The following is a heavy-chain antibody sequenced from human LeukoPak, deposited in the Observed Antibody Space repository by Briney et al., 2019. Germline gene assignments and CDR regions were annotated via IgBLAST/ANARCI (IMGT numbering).Heavy chain of an antibody. J-gene: IGHJ4*02. CDR3: ARGPRRDYVWGSYPDY. CDR2: IWYDGSNK. V-gene: IGHV3-33*01. Sequence: GGSLRLSCAASGFTFSSYGMHWVRQAPGKGLEWVAVIWYDGSNKYYADSVEGRFTISRDNSKNTLYLQMNSLRAEDTAVYYCARGPRRDYVWGSYPDYWGQGTLVTVSS. CDR1: GFTFSSYG. D-gene: IGHD3-16*02.